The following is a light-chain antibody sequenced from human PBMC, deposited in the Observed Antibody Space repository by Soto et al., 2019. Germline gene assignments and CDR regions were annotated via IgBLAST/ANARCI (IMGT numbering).Light chain of an antibody. V-gene: IGKV3-20*01. CDR2: GAS. Sequence: EIVLTQSPGTLSLSPGERATLACRASQSVSSSFLAWYQQIPGQAPRLLIYGASSRATGIPDRFSGSGSGTDFTLTISRLEPEDFAVYYCPQYDSSPLTFGGGTKVEIK. CDR3: PQYDSSPLT. CDR1: QSVSSSF. J-gene: IGKJ4*01.